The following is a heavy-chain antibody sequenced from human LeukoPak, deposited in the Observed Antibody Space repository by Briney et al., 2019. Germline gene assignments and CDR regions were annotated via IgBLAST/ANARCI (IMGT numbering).Heavy chain of an antibody. CDR1: GFTFSNYA. CDR2: VSYDESNK. J-gene: IGHJ6*02. D-gene: IGHD6-13*01. V-gene: IGHV3-30-3*02. Sequence: GGSLRLSCAASGFTFSNYAMHWVRQAPGKGLEWVAVVSYDESNKYHADSVKGRFTISRDNSKNTLYLQMNSLRAEDTAVYYCAKRDGSSSWYENYYYGMDVWGQGTTVTVSS. CDR3: AKRDGSSSWYENYYYGMDV.